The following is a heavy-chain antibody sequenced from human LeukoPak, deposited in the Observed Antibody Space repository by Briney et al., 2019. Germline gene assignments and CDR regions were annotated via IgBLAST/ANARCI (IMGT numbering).Heavy chain of an antibody. J-gene: IGHJ5*02. D-gene: IGHD6-19*01. Sequence: GGSLRLSYAASGFTFSSYSMNWVRQAPGKGLEWVSYISSSSSTIYYADSVKGRFTISRDNAKNSLYLQMNSLRAEDTAVYYCAGPIAVAGTSWFDPWGQGTLVTVSS. CDR3: AGPIAVAGTSWFDP. CDR2: ISSSSSTI. V-gene: IGHV3-48*04. CDR1: GFTFSSYS.